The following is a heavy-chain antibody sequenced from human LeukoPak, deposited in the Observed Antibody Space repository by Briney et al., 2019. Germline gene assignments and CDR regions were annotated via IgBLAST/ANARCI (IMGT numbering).Heavy chain of an antibody. V-gene: IGHV5-51*01. Sequence: GESLKISCKGSGYSFTSYWIGWVRQMPGKGLECMGIIYPGDSDTRYSPSFQGQVTISADKSISTAYLQWSSLKASDTAMYYCARLIDEDSGYVNAHYFDYWGQGTLVTVSS. CDR3: ARLIDEDSGYVNAHYFDY. CDR2: IYPGDSDT. J-gene: IGHJ4*02. D-gene: IGHD5-12*01. CDR1: GYSFTSYW.